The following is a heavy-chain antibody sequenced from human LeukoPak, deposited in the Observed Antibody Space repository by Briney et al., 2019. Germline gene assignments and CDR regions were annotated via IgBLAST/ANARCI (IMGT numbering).Heavy chain of an antibody. V-gene: IGHV4-31*11. J-gene: IGHJ6*02. CDR1: GGSFSGYY. CDR2: IYYSGST. CDR3: ARAVTYCGGDCSLWGMDV. Sequence: PSETLSLTCAVYGGSFSGYYWSWIRQHPGKGLEWIGYIYYSGSTYYNPSLKSRVTISVDTSKNQFSLKLSSVTAADTAVYYCARAVTYCGGDCSLWGMDVWGQGTTVTVSS. D-gene: IGHD2-21*02.